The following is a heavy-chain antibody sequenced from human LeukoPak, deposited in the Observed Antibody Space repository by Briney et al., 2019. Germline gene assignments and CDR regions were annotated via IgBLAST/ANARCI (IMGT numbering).Heavy chain of an antibody. CDR2: INSDGSST. J-gene: IGHJ6*03. V-gene: IGHV3-74*01. CDR3: AKDGYCSSTSCYDYYYYYMDV. Sequence: GGSLRLSCAASEFTFSTYWMHWVRQAPGKGLVWVSRINSDGSSTNYADSVKGRFTISRDNSKNTLYLQMNSLRAEDTAVYYCAKDGYCSSTSCYDYYYYYMDVWGKGTTVTVSS. CDR1: EFTFSTYW. D-gene: IGHD2-2*01.